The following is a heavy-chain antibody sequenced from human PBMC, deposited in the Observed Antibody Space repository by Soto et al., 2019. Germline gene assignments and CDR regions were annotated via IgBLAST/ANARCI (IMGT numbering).Heavy chain of an antibody. CDR3: ARSETAGHRGFDI. J-gene: IGHJ3*02. Sequence: QVQLVQSGAEMREPGSSVKVSCKASGGTFSSSAINWLRQAPGQGPEWMGGIIPTFGTANYIEKFRGRVTITAYTSTSTAYMEVSSLTSEDTAMYFCARSETAGHRGFDIWGQGKMVTVSS. CDR2: IIPTFGTA. CDR1: GGTFSSSA. D-gene: IGHD6-19*01. V-gene: IGHV1-69*06.